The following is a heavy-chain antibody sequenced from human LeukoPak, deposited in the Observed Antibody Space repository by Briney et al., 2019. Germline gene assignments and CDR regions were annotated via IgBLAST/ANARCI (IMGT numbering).Heavy chain of an antibody. CDR1: GGTFSSYA. Sequence: SVKVSCKASGGTFSSYAISWVRQAPGQGLEWMGGIIPIFGTANYTQKFQGRVTITTDESTSTAYMELSSLRSEDTAVYYCARGPYDSSGYYYYYYYMDVWGKGTTVTVSS. CDR3: ARGPYDSSGYYYYYYYMDV. V-gene: IGHV1-69*05. J-gene: IGHJ6*03. CDR2: IIPIFGTA. D-gene: IGHD3-22*01.